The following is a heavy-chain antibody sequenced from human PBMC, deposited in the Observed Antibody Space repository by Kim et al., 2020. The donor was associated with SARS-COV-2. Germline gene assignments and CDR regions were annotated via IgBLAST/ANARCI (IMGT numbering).Heavy chain of an antibody. J-gene: IGHJ6*02. V-gene: IGHV3-30*01. CDR3: ARCGGELSSLGMDV. Sequence: YPRWGRFTIPGDSSKNTLSLQMNSLTAEDTAVYYCARCGGELSSLGMDVWGQGTTVTVSS. D-gene: IGHD3-16*02.